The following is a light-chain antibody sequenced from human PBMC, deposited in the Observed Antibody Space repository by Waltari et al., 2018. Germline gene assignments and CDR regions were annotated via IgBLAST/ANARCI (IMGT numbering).Light chain of an antibody. CDR2: DDD. CDR1: GGSIARNY. Sequence: FILTQPHSVSESPGKTVTISCTRSGGSIARNYVQWYQQRPGSAPTTVIYDDDQRPSGVRDRFSGSIDSSSNSASLTISELKTEDEADYYCQSYDSNESVVFGGGTKLTVL. CDR3: QSYDSNESVV. V-gene: IGLV6-57*04. J-gene: IGLJ2*01.